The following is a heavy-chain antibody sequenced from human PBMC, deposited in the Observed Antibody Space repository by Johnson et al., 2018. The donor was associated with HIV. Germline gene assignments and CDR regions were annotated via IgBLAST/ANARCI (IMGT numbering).Heavy chain of an antibody. CDR1: GFTFSNHA. CDR3: AGEGGGRDAFDI. Sequence: VQLVESAGGLVQPGKSLRLSCAASGFTFSNHAIHWVRQAPGKGLEWVSVLYSGGSTYYADFVKDRFIISRDNSKNTLYLQMTSLRAEDTAVYYCAGEGGGRDAFDIWGQGTMVTVSS. D-gene: IGHD3-16*01. J-gene: IGHJ3*02. CDR2: LYSGGST. V-gene: IGHV3-66*01.